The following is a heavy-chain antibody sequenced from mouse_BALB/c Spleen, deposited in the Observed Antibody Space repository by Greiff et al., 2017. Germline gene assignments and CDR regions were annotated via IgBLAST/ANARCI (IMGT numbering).Heavy chain of an antibody. V-gene: IGHV5-6*01. Sequence: EVKLVESGGDLVKPGGSLKLSCAASGFTFSSYGMSWVRQTPDKRLEWVATISSGGSYTYYTDSVKGRFTISRDNAKNTLYLQMSSLKSEDTAMYYCTRQTNYYGSSYEGPFAYWGQGTLVTVSA. D-gene: IGHD1-1*01. CDR2: ISSGGSYT. J-gene: IGHJ3*01. CDR3: TRQTNYYGSSYEGPFAY. CDR1: GFTFSSYG.